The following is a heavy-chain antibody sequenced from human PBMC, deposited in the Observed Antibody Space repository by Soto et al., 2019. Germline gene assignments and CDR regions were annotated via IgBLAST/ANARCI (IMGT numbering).Heavy chain of an antibody. D-gene: IGHD2-15*01. V-gene: IGHV4-59*01. CDR3: ARDYCSGGSCYFGFDP. CDR1: GGSISSYY. CDR2: IYYSGST. Sequence: SETLSLTCTVSGGSISSYYWSWIRQPPGKGLEWVGYIYYSGSTNYNPSLKSRVTISVDTSKNQFSLKLSSVTAADTAVYYCARDYCSGGSCYFGFDPWGQGTLVTVSS. J-gene: IGHJ5*02.